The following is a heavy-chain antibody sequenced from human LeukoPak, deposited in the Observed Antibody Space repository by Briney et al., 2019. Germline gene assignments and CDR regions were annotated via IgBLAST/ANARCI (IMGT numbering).Heavy chain of an antibody. D-gene: IGHD6-13*01. CDR1: GFTFSSYG. CDR2: ISGSGGST. J-gene: IGHJ4*02. V-gene: IGHV3-23*01. CDR3: ARDGTAVGINYDY. Sequence: GGSLGLSCAASGFTFSSYGMSWVRQAPGKGPEWVSAISGSGGSTYYADSVKGRFTISRDNSKNTLYLQMNSLRAEDTAVYYCARDGTAVGINYDYWGQGTLVTVSS.